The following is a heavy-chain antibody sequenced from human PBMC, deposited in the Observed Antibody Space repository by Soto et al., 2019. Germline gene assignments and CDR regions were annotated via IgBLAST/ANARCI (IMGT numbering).Heavy chain of an antibody. CDR3: AREWVYDSSKKLDY. Sequence: QVQLVQSGAEVKKPGSSVKVSCKASGGTFSSYAISWVRQAPGQGLEWMGGIIPIFGTANYAQKFQGSVTNTADESTRPAYMEVSSLRSEDTDVYYCAREWVYDSSKKLDYWGQGTLVTVSS. CDR2: IIPIFGTA. J-gene: IGHJ4*02. V-gene: IGHV1-69*12. CDR1: GGTFSSYA. D-gene: IGHD3-22*01.